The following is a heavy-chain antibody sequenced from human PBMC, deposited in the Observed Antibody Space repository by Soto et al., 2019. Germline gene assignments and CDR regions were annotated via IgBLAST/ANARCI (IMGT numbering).Heavy chain of an antibody. V-gene: IGHV4-39*01. J-gene: IGHJ3*02. Sequence: SETLSLTCTVSGASINTNDHYWAWIRRPPGKGLEWLGSIYYSGNSYYTPSLKSRVTISVDTSKNKFSLKLRSVTAADTAVYYCARHQGYTYGAPSGAFDIWGPGTMVTVSS. CDR3: ARHQGYTYGAPSGAFDI. CDR1: GASINTNDHY. CDR2: IYYSGNS. D-gene: IGHD1-1*01.